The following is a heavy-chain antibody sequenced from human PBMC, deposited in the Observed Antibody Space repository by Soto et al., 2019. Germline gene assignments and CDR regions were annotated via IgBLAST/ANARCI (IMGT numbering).Heavy chain of an antibody. J-gene: IGHJ4*02. V-gene: IGHV3-30*18. CDR3: AKDRVRVATISPLDY. CDR1: GFTFSSYG. D-gene: IGHD5-12*01. CDR2: ISYDGSNK. Sequence: QVQLVESGGGVVQPGRSLRLSCAASGFTFSSYGMHWVRQAPGKGLEWVAVISYDGSNKYYADSVKGRFTISRDKSKNTLYRQMNSLRAEDTAVYYCAKDRVRVATISPLDYWGQGTLVTVCS.